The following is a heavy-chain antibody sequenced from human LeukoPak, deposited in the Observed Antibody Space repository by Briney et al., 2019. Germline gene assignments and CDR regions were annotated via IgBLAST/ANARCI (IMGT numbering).Heavy chain of an antibody. CDR3: ARDRAVPAAMAYYCYGMDV. V-gene: IGHV4-31*03. D-gene: IGHD2-2*01. CDR2: IYYSGST. CDR1: GGSISSGGYY. J-gene: IGHJ6*02. Sequence: SETLSLTCTVSGGSISSGGYYWSWIRQHPGKGLEWIGYIYYSGSTYYNPSLKSRVTISVDTSKSQFSLKLSSVTAADTAVYYCARDRAVPAAMAYYCYGMDVWGQGTTVTVSS.